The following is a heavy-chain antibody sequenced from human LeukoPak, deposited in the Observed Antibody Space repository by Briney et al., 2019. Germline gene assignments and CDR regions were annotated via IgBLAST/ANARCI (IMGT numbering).Heavy chain of an antibody. D-gene: IGHD3-10*01. Sequence: GGSLRLSCAASGFSFSEHGMHWVRQAPGKGPEWVTVTWYDGSNNHYADSVKGRFTISRDNSKNAVFLEMNSLRAENTAVYHCARDRYFGSDGFDIWGPGTMVIVSS. J-gene: IGHJ3*02. CDR2: TWYDGSNN. CDR3: ARDRYFGSDGFDI. V-gene: IGHV3-33*01. CDR1: GFSFSEHG.